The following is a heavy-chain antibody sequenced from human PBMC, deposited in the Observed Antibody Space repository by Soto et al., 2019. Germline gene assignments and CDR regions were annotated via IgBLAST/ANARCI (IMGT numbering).Heavy chain of an antibody. Sequence: SETVSLTCTVSGGSISSGGYYWSWIRQPPGKDLEWIGYIYYSGNAYYNPSLQSRITISVDTSKNQFSLKLTSVTAADTAVYYCARYHYGSGSYSLFDFWRQGTPVTVSS. J-gene: IGHJ4*02. CDR1: GGSISSGGYY. D-gene: IGHD3-10*01. V-gene: IGHV4-30-4*01. CDR2: IYYSGNA. CDR3: ARYHYGSGSYSLFDF.